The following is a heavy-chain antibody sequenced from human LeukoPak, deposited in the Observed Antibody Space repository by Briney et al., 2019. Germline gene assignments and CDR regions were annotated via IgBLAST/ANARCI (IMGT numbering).Heavy chain of an antibody. V-gene: IGHV1-24*01. Sequence: ASVKVSCKASGYTFTSYYMHWVRQAPGKGLEWMGGFDPEDGETIYAQKFQGRVTMTEDTSTDTAYMELSSLRSEDTAVYYCARVADWYDYWGQGTLVTVSS. CDR3: ARVADWYDY. CDR2: FDPEDGET. CDR1: GYTFTSYY. D-gene: IGHD3/OR15-3a*01. J-gene: IGHJ4*02.